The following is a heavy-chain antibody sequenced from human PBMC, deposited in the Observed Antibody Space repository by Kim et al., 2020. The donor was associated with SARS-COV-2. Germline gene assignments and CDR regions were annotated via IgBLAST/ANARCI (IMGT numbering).Heavy chain of an antibody. D-gene: IGHD5-18*01. J-gene: IGHJ4*02. V-gene: IGHV1-3*01. Sequence: QKFQGRVTITRDTSARTAYMELSSLRSEDTAVYYCARSGRAPTAMATWGYWGQGTLVTVSS. CDR3: ARSGRAPTAMATWGY.